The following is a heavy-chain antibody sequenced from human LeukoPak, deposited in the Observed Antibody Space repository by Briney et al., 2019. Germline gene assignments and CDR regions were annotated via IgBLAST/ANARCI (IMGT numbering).Heavy chain of an antibody. V-gene: IGHV4-59*12. J-gene: IGHJ5*02. Sequence: PSETLSLTCTVSGGSISFDYWSWIRQPPGKGLEWIGYIYYSGSTNYNPSLKSRVTLSVDTSKNQFSLKMSSVTAADTAVYYCARLDVQHGSGTFYFYFDPWGQGTLVTVSS. CDR2: IYYSGST. D-gene: IGHD3-10*01. CDR3: ARLDVQHGSGTFYFYFDP. CDR1: GGSISFDY.